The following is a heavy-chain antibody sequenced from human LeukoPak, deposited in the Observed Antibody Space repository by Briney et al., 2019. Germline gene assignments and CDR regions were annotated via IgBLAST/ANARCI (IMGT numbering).Heavy chain of an antibody. CDR3: ARDLDYYDSSGYQTYYFDY. J-gene: IGHJ4*02. CDR2: IKQDGSEK. Sequence: GGSLRLSCAASGFTFSSYWMSWVRQAPGKGLEWVANIKQDGSEKYYVDSVKGRFTISRDNAKNSLYLQMNSLRAEDTAVYYCARDLDYYDSSGYQTYYFDYWGQGTLVTVSS. CDR1: GFTFSSYW. V-gene: IGHV3-7*03. D-gene: IGHD3-22*01.